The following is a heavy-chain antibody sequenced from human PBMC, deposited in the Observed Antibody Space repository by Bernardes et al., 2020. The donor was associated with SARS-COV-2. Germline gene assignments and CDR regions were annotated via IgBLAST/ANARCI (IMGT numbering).Heavy chain of an antibody. J-gene: IGHJ4*02. CDR3: ARLIAVTGMSDYFDS. CDR2: ISYSRSS. V-gene: IGHV4-59*08. Sequence: LSITCTDSGGSVSSSYWICIRPPPVKGLEWIGYISYSRSSNYNPSLKSRVTISVDTSKNQFSLKLSSVTAADTAVYYCARLIAVTGMSDYFDSWGQGTLVTVSS. CDR1: GGSVSSSY. D-gene: IGHD6-19*01.